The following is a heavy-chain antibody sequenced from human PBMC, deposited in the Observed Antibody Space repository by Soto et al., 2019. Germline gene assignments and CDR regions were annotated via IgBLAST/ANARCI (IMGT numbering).Heavy chain of an antibody. J-gene: IGHJ4*02. V-gene: IGHV1-18*01. D-gene: IGHD6-19*01. CDR3: ARDGDSSGFDY. CDR2: ISAYNGNT. Sequence: ASLKVSCKSSGYPFTSYVMSWVRQAPGQGLEWMGWISAYNGNTNYAQKLQGRVTMTTDTSTSTAYMELRSLRSDDTAVYYCARDGDSSGFDYWGQGTLVTVSS. CDR1: GYPFTSYV.